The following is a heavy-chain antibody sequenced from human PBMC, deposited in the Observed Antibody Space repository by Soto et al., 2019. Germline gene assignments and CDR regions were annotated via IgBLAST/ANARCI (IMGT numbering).Heavy chain of an antibody. Sequence: SETLSLTCAVSGGSISSGGYSWSWIRQPPGKGLEWIGYIYHSGSTYYNPSLKSRVTISVDRPKNQFSLKLSSVTAADTAVYYWARAMLVIQNWIDPWGQATLVTVSS. CDR1: GGSISSGGYS. D-gene: IGHD2-21*01. CDR3: ARAMLVIQNWIDP. V-gene: IGHV4-30-2*01. J-gene: IGHJ5*02. CDR2: IYHSGST.